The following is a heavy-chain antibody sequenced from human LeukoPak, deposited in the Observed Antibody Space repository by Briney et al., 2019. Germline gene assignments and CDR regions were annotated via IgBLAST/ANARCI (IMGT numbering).Heavy chain of an antibody. CDR2: IWYDGSNK. CDR3: ARGRSLGEFATYYYYGMDV. D-gene: IGHD3-16*01. CDR1: GFTFSSYG. Sequence: PGGSLRLSCAASGFTFSSYGMHWVRQAPGEGLEWVAVIWYDGSNKYYADSVKGRFTISRDNSKNTLYLQMNSLRAEDTAVYYCARGRSLGEFATYYYYGMDVWGQGTTVTVSS. J-gene: IGHJ6*02. V-gene: IGHV3-33*01.